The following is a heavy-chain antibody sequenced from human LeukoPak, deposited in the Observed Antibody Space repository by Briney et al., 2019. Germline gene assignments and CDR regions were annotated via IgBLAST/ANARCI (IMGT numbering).Heavy chain of an antibody. J-gene: IGHJ5*02. CDR2: TYYRSTWYN. V-gene: IGHV6-1*01. CDR1: GDSVSSNSVT. CDR3: ARRLAQYDCFDP. Sequence: SQTLSLTCAISGDSVSSNSVTWNWIRQSPSRGLEWLGRTYYRSTWYNDYAVSVRGRITVNPDTSKNQFSLHLNSVTPEDTAVYYCARRLAQYDCFDPWGRGILVTVSS. D-gene: IGHD3-9*01.